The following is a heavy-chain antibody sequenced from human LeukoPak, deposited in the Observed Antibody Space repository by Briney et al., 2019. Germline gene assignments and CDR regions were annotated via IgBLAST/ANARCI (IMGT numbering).Heavy chain of an antibody. J-gene: IGHJ6*03. CDR2: IIPIFGTA. Sequence: SVKVSCKASGGTFSSYAISWVRQAPGQGLEWMGGIIPIFGTANYAQKFQGRVTITTDESMSTAYMELSSLRSEDTAVYYCASPRDPTYYYGSGSYSYYYYMDVWGKGTTVTVSS. V-gene: IGHV1-69*05. D-gene: IGHD3-10*01. CDR1: GGTFSSYA. CDR3: ASPRDPTYYYGSGSYSYYYYMDV.